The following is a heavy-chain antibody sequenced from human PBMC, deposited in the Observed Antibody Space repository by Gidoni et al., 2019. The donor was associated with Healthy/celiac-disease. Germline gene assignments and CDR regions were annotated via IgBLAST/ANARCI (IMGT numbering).Heavy chain of an antibody. D-gene: IGHD2-15*01. CDR3: AKDGGIVVVVAATPFDY. CDR1: GFTFSSYA. Sequence: VQLLESGGGLVQPGGSLRLSCAASGFTFSSYAMGWVRQAPGKGLEWVSASSGSGGSTYYADSVKGRFTISRDNSKNTLYLQMNSLRAEDTAVYYCAKDGGIVVVVAATPFDYWGQGTLVTVSS. CDR2: SSGSGGST. J-gene: IGHJ4*02. V-gene: IGHV3-23*01.